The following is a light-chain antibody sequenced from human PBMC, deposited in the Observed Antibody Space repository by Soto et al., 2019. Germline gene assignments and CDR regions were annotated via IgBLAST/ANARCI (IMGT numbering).Light chain of an antibody. CDR3: QQYNNWPET. J-gene: IGKJ1*01. Sequence: EIVMTQSPATLSVSPGERANLSCRASQSVSSNLAWYQQKVGQAPRVLIYDASTRATGIPGRFSGSGSGTEFTLTISSLQSEDFAVYYCQQYNNWPETFGQGTKVEIK. V-gene: IGKV3-15*01. CDR2: DAS. CDR1: QSVSSN.